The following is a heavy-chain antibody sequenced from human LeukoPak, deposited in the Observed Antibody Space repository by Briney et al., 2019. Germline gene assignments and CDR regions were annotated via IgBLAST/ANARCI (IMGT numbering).Heavy chain of an antibody. CDR3: ARDTYDSSGYYAHLDY. D-gene: IGHD3-22*01. V-gene: IGHV3-7*01. CDR2: IKQDGGEK. Sequence: PGGSLRLSCAASGFTFSSYWMSWVRQAPGKGLEWVANIKQDGGEKYYVDSVKGRFTISRDNAKNSLYLQMSSLRAEDTAVYYCARDTYDSSGYYAHLDYWGQGTLVTVSS. CDR1: GFTFSSYW. J-gene: IGHJ4*02.